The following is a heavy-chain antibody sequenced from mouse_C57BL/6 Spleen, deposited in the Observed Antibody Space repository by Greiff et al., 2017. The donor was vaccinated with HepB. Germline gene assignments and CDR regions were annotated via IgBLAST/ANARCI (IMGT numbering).Heavy chain of an antibody. Sequence: QVQLQQPGAELVRPGSSVKLSCKASGYTFTSYWMDWVKQRPGQGLEWIGNIYPSDSETHYNQKFKDKATLTVDKSSSTAYMELRSLTSEDSAVYFCARSDYSNTWFAYWGQGTLVTVSA. V-gene: IGHV1-61*01. D-gene: IGHD2-5*01. J-gene: IGHJ3*01. CDR1: GYTFTSYW. CDR3: ARSDYSNTWFAY. CDR2: IYPSDSET.